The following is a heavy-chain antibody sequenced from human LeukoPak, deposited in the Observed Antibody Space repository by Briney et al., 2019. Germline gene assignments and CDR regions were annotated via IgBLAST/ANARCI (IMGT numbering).Heavy chain of an antibody. Sequence: PGGSLRLSCVASGFTFSTFAVIWVRQPPGKGLEWVSSIFPSGGEIHYADSVRGRFTISRDNSTSTLSLQMNSLRVEDTAIYYCATYRQVLLPFESWGQGTLVTVSS. CDR2: IFPSGGEI. J-gene: IGHJ4*02. V-gene: IGHV3-23*01. CDR3: ATYRQVLLPFES. D-gene: IGHD2-8*02. CDR1: GFTFSTFA.